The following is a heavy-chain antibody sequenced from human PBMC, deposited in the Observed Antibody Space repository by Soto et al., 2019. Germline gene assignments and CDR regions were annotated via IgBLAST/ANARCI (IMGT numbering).Heavy chain of an antibody. J-gene: IGHJ3*02. V-gene: IGHV1-18*01. CDR1: GYTFTSYG. CDR2: ISAYNGNT. D-gene: IGHD3-10*01. CDR3: ARVGWGLLIGAFEI. Sequence: ASVKVSCKASGYTFTSYGISWVRQAPGQGLEWMGWISAYNGNTNYAQKLQGRVTMTTDTSTSTAYMELRSLRSDDTAVYYCARVGWGLLIGAFEIWGKGTMVTVSS.